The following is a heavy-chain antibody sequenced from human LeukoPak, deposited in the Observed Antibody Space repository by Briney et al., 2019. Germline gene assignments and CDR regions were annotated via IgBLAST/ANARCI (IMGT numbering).Heavy chain of an antibody. V-gene: IGHV5-51*01. CDR1: GYSFTSYW. CDR3: ATRVTGTAEGWFFDL. D-gene: IGHD1-20*01. Sequence: GESLKISCKGSGYSFTSYWIGWVRQMPGKGLEWMGIIYPGDSDIRYSPSFQGQVTISADKSISTAYLQWSSLKASDTAMYYCATRVTGTAEGWFFDLWGRGSLVTVSS. J-gene: IGHJ2*01. CDR2: IYPGDSDI.